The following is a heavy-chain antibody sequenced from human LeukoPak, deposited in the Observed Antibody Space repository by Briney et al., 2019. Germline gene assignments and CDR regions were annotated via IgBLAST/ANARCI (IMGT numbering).Heavy chain of an antibody. D-gene: IGHD4-23*01. J-gene: IGHJ4*02. CDR2: IYYSGSA. Sequence: PSETLSLTCTVSGGSISTYYWTWIRQPPGKGLEWIGNIYYSGSANYNPSLQSRVIISVDTSKNQFSLNLSPVLAADTAVYYCARVGVDYSGNILKYFFDYWGQGTLVTVSS. CDR1: GGSISTYY. V-gene: IGHV4-59*01. CDR3: ARVGVDYSGNILKYFFDY.